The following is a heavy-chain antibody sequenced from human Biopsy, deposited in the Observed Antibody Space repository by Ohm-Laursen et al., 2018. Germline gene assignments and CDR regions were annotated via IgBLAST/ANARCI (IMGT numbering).Heavy chain of an antibody. V-gene: IGHV3-21*06. CDR2: ISASSSYI. J-gene: IGHJ5*01. CDR3: ATELLPPGVGGPWLDS. Sequence: SLRLSCAASGVTLSGYGMNWVRQAPGKGLEWVSSISASSSYIYYADSVKGRFTVSRDNIKNTLYLQMNSLRAADTAIYFCATELLPPGVGGPWLDSWGQGTPVTVSS. CDR1: GVTLSGYG. D-gene: IGHD3-10*01.